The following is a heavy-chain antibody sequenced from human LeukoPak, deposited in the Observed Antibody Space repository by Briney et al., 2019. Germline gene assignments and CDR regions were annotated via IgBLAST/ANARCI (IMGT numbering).Heavy chain of an antibody. CDR1: GLTFSSYA. CDR3: AKHRYGSGSYYFDY. J-gene: IGHJ4*02. Sequence: GGSLRLSCAASGLTFSSYAMNWVRQAPGKGLEWVSAISGSGGSTYYADSVKGRFTISRDNSKNTLYLQMNSLRAEDTAVYYCAKHRYGSGSYYFDYWGQGTLVTVSS. CDR2: ISGSGGST. D-gene: IGHD3-10*01. V-gene: IGHV3-23*01.